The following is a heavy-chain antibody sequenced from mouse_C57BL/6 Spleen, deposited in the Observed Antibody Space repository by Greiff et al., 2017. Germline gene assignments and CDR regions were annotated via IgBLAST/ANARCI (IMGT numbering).Heavy chain of an antibody. CDR2: ISSGGDYI. J-gene: IGHJ4*01. V-gene: IGHV5-9-1*02. D-gene: IGHD2-3*01. CDR3: TRDSDGYYTYAMDY. CDR1: GFTFSSYA. Sequence: EVKLMESGEGLVKPGGSLKLSCAASGFTFSSYAMSWVRQTPEKRLEWVAYISSGGDYIYYADTVKGRFTISRDNARNTLYLQMSSLKSEDTAMYYCTRDSDGYYTYAMDYWGQGTSVTVSS.